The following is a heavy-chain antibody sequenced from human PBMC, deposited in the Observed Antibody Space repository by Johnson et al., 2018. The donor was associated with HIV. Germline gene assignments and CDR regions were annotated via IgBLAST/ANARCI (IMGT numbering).Heavy chain of an antibody. V-gene: IGHV3-48*04. CDR2: ISSSGSTI. D-gene: IGHD1-26*01. J-gene: IGHJ3*02. CDR3: AKAVSGSYDDAFDI. CDR1: GFTFSSYW. Sequence: VQLVESGGGLVQPGGSLRLSCAASGFTFSSYWMSWVRQAPGKGLEWVSYISSSGSTIYYADSVKGRFTISRDNAKNSLYLQMNSLRAEDTALYYCAKAVSGSYDDAFDIWGQGTMVTVSS.